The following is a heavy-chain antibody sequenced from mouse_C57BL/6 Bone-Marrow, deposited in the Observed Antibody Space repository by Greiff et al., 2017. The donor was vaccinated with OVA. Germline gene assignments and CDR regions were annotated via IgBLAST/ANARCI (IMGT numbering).Heavy chain of an antibody. V-gene: IGHV5-9-1*02. J-gene: IGHJ3*01. Sequence: EVQLVESGEGLVKPGGSLKLSCAASGFTFSSYAMSWVRQTPEKRLEWVAYISSGGDYIYYADTVKGRFTISRDNARNTLYLQMSSLKSEDTAMYYCTREGLLPGGFAYWGQGTLVTVSA. D-gene: IGHD3-1*01. CDR1: GFTFSSYA. CDR3: TREGLLPGGFAY. CDR2: ISSGGDYI.